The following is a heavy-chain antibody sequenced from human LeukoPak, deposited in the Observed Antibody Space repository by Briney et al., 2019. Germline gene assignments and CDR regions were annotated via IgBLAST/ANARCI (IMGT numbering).Heavy chain of an antibody. Sequence: PSETLSLTCTVSGGSISSSTYSWGWIRQPPGKGLEWIGSIYYSGRTYYNPSLKSRVTISVDTSKNQFSLKLSSVTAADTAVYYCARAGRWEGRPHAFDIWGQGTMVAVSS. CDR3: ARAGRWEGRPHAFDI. J-gene: IGHJ3*02. D-gene: IGHD1-26*01. CDR2: IYYSGRT. V-gene: IGHV4-39*07. CDR1: GGSISSSTYS.